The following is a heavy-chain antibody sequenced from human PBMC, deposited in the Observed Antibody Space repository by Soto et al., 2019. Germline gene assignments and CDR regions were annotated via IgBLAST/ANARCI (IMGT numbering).Heavy chain of an antibody. D-gene: IGHD1-26*01. CDR2: ISSDGSKK. Sequence: QVHLVESGGGVVQPGRSLRLSCATSGFTFSDYGMHWVRQASGKGLEWVAVISSDGSKKYYADSVKGRFTISRDSSKKTVYLQMNSLRAEDTAVYYCAKSGGHYYLYDAFDIWGQGTMVTVSS. CDR1: GFTFSDYG. V-gene: IGHV3-30*18. J-gene: IGHJ3*02. CDR3: AKSGGHYYLYDAFDI.